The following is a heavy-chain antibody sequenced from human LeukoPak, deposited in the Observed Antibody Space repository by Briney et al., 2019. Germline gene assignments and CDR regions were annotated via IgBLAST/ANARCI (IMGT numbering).Heavy chain of an antibody. CDR1: GFTFSSYA. V-gene: IGHV3-23*01. CDR3: ARELGASGFDY. Sequence: PGGSLRLSCAASGFTFSSYAMSWVRQAPGKGLEWVALISDSGDTTYSADSVKGRFTISRDNSKNTLYLQMDSLRAEDTAVYYCARELGASGFDYWGQGTLVTVSS. D-gene: IGHD2-15*01. CDR2: ISDSGDTT. J-gene: IGHJ4*02.